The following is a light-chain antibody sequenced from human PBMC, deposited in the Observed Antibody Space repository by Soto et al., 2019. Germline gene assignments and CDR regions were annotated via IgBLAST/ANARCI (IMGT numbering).Light chain of an antibody. V-gene: IGLV1-47*01. CDR2: RND. CDR1: TSNIGYNF. J-gene: IGLJ3*02. Sequence: QSVLTQPPSTTGTPGQRVTISCSGRTSNIGYNFVYWYQHLPGTAPKLLIYRNDERPSGVPDRFSGSKYGTSASLAISGLRSEDEADYYCAAWDGSLSAWVFGGGTKVTVL. CDR3: AAWDGSLSAWV.